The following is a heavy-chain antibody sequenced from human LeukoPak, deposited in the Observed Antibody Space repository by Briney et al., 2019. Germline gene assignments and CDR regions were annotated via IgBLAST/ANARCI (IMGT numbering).Heavy chain of an antibody. V-gene: IGHV4-59*08. J-gene: IGHJ4*02. CDR2: IYYSGST. CDR1: GGAINSYY. CDR3: ARLASGSYGPLTPFDY. D-gene: IGHD1-26*01. Sequence: SETLSLTCTVSGGAINSYYWSWIRQPPGKGLGWIGYIYYSGSTNDNPSLKSRVTISVDTSKNQFSLRLSSVTAADTAVYYSARLASGSYGPLTPFDYWGQGTLVTVSS.